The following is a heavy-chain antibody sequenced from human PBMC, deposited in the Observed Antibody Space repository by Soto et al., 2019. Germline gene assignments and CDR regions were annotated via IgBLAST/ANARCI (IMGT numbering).Heavy chain of an antibody. CDR1: GFTFSNYW. J-gene: IGHJ4*02. D-gene: IGHD6-19*01. Sequence: EVRLVESGGGFVQPGGSLRLSCAASGFTFSNYWMSWVRQAPGKGLEWVANIKVDGSEKYYVDSVKGRFTISRDNAKNSLYLQMNRRRAEDTAVYYCAGVAVRGQGTLVTVSS. CDR2: IKVDGSEK. V-gene: IGHV3-7*05. CDR3: AGVAV.